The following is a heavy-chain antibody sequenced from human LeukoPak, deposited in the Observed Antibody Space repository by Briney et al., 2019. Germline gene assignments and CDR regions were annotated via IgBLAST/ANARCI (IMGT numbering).Heavy chain of an antibody. Sequence: SVKVSCRASGGTFSSYAISWVRQAPGQGLGWMGRIIPILGIANYAQKFQGRVTITADKSTSTAYMELSSLRSEDTAVYYCARTLGYCSSTSCYPYYYYGMDVWGQGTTVTVSS. CDR2: IIPILGIA. D-gene: IGHD2-2*01. CDR1: GGTFSSYA. V-gene: IGHV1-69*04. CDR3: ARTLGYCSSTSCYPYYYYGMDV. J-gene: IGHJ6*02.